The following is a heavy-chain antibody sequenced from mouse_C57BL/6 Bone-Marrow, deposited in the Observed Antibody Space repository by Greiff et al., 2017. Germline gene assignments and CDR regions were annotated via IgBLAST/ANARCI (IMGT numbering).Heavy chain of an antibody. CDR1: GYTFTSYT. CDR3: ARGGLQCDY. D-gene: IGHD2-4*01. CDR2: INPSSGYT. Sequence: QVQLQQSGAELARPGASVKMSCKASGYTFTSYTMHWVKQRPGQGLEWIGYINPSSGYTKYNQKFKDKATLTADKSSSTAYMQLSSLTSEDAAVYYCARGGLQCDYWGQGTLVTVSA. J-gene: IGHJ3*01. V-gene: IGHV1-4*01.